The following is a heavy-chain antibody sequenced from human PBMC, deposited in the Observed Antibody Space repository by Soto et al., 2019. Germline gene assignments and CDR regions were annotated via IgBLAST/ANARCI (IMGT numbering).Heavy chain of an antibody. CDR2: IDKSAESA. V-gene: IGHV3-23*01. CDR1: EFTFSSYA. J-gene: IGHJ4*02. D-gene: IGHD2-8*02. CDR3: AKAGGVIDDTTVYRQIDY. Sequence: GGSLRLSCASSEFTFSSYAMSWVRQAPGKGLEWVSGIDKSAESAFYADSVKGRFTISRDNSKNTLYLQMNSLRVEDTAVYYCAKAGGVIDDTTVYRQIDYWGQGTLVTVSS.